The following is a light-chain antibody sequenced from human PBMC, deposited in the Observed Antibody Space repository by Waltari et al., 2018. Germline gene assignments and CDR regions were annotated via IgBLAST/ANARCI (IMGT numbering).Light chain of an antibody. CDR2: AAS. CDR3: MQALQTPIT. J-gene: IGKJ5*01. Sequence: DIQMTQSPSSLSASIGDRVTITCRASQSISIYLNWYQQKPGKAPKLLINAASNLQSGVPSRFSGSGSGTDFTLKIRRVEAEDFGVYFCMQALQTPITFGQGTRLEIK. V-gene: IGKV1-39*01. CDR1: QSISIY.